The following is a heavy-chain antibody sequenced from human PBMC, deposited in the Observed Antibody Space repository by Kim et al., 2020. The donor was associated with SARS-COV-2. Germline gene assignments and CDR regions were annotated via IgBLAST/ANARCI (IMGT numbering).Heavy chain of an antibody. CDR1: GFTFTTYA. V-gene: IGHV3-23*01. J-gene: IGHJ4*02. Sequence: GGSLRLSCAASGFTFTTYALNWVRQAPGKGLEWVLAISSSGAKTYYAESVKGRFTISRDNSKNTVYLQMNSLRAEDTAVYYCAKGRNSGSYYFYYWCQG. CDR2: ISSSGAKT. CDR3: AKGRNSGSYYFYY. D-gene: IGHD1-26*01.